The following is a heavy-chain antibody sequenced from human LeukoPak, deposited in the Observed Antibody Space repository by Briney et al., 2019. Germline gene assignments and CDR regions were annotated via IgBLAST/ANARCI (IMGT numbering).Heavy chain of an antibody. Sequence: GGSLRLSCVASGFTFSTYSMNWVRQAPGKGLEWVSGFGGTYGGTYYADSVKGRFTISRDNSKNTLYLHMNSLRAEDTAVYYCARDALGDSSGYNRFDYWGQGTLVTVSS. CDR2: FGGTYGGT. CDR1: GFTFSTYS. CDR3: ARDALGDSSGYNRFDY. J-gene: IGHJ4*02. V-gene: IGHV3-23*01. D-gene: IGHD3-22*01.